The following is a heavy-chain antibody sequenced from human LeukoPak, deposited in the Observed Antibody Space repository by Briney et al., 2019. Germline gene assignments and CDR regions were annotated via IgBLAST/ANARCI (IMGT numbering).Heavy chain of an antibody. CDR1: GGSISSYY. CDR2: IYYSGST. CDR3: ARVPTYYDFWSGYYTGSWFDP. V-gene: IGHV4-59*01. J-gene: IGHJ5*02. D-gene: IGHD3-3*01. Sequence: SETLSLTCTVSGGSISSYYWSWIRQPPGEGLEWIGYIYYSGSTNYNPSLKSRVTISVDTSKNQFSLKLSSVTAADTAVYYCARVPTYYDFWSGYYTGSWFDPWGQGTLVTVSS.